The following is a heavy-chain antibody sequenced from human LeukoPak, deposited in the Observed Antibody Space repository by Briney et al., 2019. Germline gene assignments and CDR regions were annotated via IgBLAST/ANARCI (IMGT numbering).Heavy chain of an antibody. CDR2: LYSSGTS. V-gene: IGHV4-4*09. Sequence: PSETLSLTCTVSGGSLSVYYWAWIRQPPGKGLEWIGYLYSSGTSSYNPSLKSRVTISLDTSKNQFSLKLTSVTAADTAVYYCARGSSDFWSGLPHDAFDIWGPGTMVTVSS. CDR1: GGSLSVYY. D-gene: IGHD3-3*01. J-gene: IGHJ3*02. CDR3: ARGSSDFWSGLPHDAFDI.